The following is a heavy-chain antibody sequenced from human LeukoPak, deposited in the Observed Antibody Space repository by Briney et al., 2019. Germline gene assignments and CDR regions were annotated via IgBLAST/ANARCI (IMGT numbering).Heavy chain of an antibody. Sequence: GGSLRHSCAASGFTFSSYSMNWVRQAPGKGLEWVAVISYDGSNKYYADSVKGRFTISRDNSKNTLYLQMNSLRAEDTAVYYCAQIEALFDYWGQGTLVTVSS. CDR3: AQIEALFDY. CDR1: GFTFSSYS. J-gene: IGHJ4*02. CDR2: ISYDGSNK. V-gene: IGHV3-30*18.